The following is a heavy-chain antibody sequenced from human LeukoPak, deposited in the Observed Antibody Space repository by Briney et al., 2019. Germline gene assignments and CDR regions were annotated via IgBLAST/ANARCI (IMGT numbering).Heavy chain of an antibody. J-gene: IGHJ6*03. CDR3: AKQGGHYYYYMDV. V-gene: IGHV3-23*01. CDR2: ISGSGGST. CDR1: GFTFRSYA. D-gene: IGHD3-16*01. Sequence: GSLRLSCAASGFTFRSYAMSWVRQAPGKGLEWVSAISGSGGSTYYADSVKGRFTISRDNSKNTLYLQMNSLRAEDTAVYYCAKQGGHYYYYMDVWGKGTTVTVSS.